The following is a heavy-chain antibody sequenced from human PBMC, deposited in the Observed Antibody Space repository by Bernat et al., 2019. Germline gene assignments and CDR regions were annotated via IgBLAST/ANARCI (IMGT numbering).Heavy chain of an antibody. Sequence: EVQLVESGGGLVKPGGSLRLSCAASGFTFSSYAMSWVRQAPGKGLEWVSAISGSGGSTYYADSVKGRFTISRDNSKNTLYLQMNSLRAEDTAVYYCAKDAVAGTGGGPNFDYWGQGTLVTVSS. D-gene: IGHD6-19*01. V-gene: IGHV3-23*04. CDR3: AKDAVAGTGGGPNFDY. CDR1: GFTFSSYA. J-gene: IGHJ4*02. CDR2: ISGSGGST.